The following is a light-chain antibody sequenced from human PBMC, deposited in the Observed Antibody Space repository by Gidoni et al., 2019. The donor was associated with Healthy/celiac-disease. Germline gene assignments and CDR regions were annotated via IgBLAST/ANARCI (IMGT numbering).Light chain of an antibody. CDR1: QSVSSSY. CDR3: KQYGSSLFT. J-gene: IGKJ3*01. V-gene: IGKV3-20*01. Sequence: EIVLTQSPGTLSLSPGERATLSCRASQSVSSSYLAWYQQKPGQAPRLLIYGASSRATGIPDRCSGSGSGTEFTLNISRLETEDFAVYYCKQYGSSLFTFGPGTKVDIK. CDR2: GAS.